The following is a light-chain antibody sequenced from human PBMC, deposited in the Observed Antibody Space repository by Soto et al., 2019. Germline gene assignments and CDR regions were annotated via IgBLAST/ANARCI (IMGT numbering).Light chain of an antibody. CDR3: QRYDGY. CDR1: QNINNW. Sequence: DTQMTQSPSTLSASVGDTVTITCRARQNINNWLAWYQQKPEKVPKLLIYGASTLEDGVPSRFSGSRSGTEFTLTIYSLQPDDFATYYCQRYDGYFGQGTKLEIK. CDR2: GAS. V-gene: IGKV1-5*01. J-gene: IGKJ2*01.